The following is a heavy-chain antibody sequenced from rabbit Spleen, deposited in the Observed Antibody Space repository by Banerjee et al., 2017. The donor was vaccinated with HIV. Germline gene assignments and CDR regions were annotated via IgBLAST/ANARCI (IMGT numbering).Heavy chain of an antibody. V-gene: IGHV1S45*01. CDR2: INASTGKP. CDR3: ARDLVAVICWNFTF. J-gene: IGHJ6*01. Sequence: QEQLVESGGGLVQPEGSLTLTCKASGFSFSDRDVMCWVRQAPGKGLQWIACINASTGKPVYATWASGRFTISRTSSTTVTLRMTSRTAADRATYFCARDLVAVICWNFTFWGQGTLVTFS. D-gene: IGHD1-1*01. CDR1: GFSFSDRDV.